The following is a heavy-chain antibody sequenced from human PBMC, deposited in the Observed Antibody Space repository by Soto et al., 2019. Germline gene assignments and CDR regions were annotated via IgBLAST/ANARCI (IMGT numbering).Heavy chain of an antibody. D-gene: IGHD3-3*01. CDR1: GYTFTSYG. J-gene: IGHJ2*01. V-gene: IGHV1-18*01. Sequence: ASGKVSCKASGYTFTSYGISSVRQAPGQGLEWMGWIRAYNGNTNYAQKLQGRVTMTRDTSISTAYMELNNLTSDDTAVYYCEREIRSGYYKYWYFDLWGRGTLVTVSS. CDR3: EREIRSGYYKYWYFDL. CDR2: IRAYNGNT.